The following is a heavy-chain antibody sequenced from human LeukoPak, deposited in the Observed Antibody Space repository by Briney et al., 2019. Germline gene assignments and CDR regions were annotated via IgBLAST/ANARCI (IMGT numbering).Heavy chain of an antibody. CDR2: IYYSGST. D-gene: IGHD1-26*01. CDR3: ARYVVGARAFDN. Sequence: SETLSLTCTVSGGSISSSSYYWGWIRQPPGKGLEWIGSIYYSGSTYYNPSLKSRVTISVDTSKNQFSLKLSSVTAADTAVYYCARYVVGARAFDNWGQGTMVTVSS. V-gene: IGHV4-39*01. CDR1: GGSISSSSYY. J-gene: IGHJ3*02.